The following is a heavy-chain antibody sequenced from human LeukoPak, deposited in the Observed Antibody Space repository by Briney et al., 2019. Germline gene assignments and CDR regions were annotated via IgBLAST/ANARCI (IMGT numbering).Heavy chain of an antibody. V-gene: IGHV3-11*04. CDR3: ARVQPVSSSGYYYRTFDH. Sequence: GGSLRLSCVASGFTFSDYYMSWIRQAPGKGLEWVSYISSSGSTIYYADSVKGRFTISRDNAKNSLYLQMNSLRAEDTAVYYCARVQPVSSSGYYYRTFDHWGQGTLVTVSS. CDR1: GFTFSDYY. CDR2: ISSSGSTI. D-gene: IGHD3-22*01. J-gene: IGHJ4*02.